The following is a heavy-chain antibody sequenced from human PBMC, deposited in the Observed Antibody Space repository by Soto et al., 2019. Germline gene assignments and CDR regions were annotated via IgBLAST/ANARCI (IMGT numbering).Heavy chain of an antibody. V-gene: IGHV4-30-4*01. Sequence: ASETLSLTCTVSGDSVSSSHYFWSWIRQPPGKALEWIGYIYYSGSTYYNPSLKSRATISLDMPKNQFSLNLTSVTAADTAVYYCARTTTVTARPSDSWGQGTLVTVSS. J-gene: IGHJ4*02. CDR3: ARTTTVTARPSDS. D-gene: IGHD4-17*01. CDR1: GDSVSSSHYF. CDR2: IYYSGST.